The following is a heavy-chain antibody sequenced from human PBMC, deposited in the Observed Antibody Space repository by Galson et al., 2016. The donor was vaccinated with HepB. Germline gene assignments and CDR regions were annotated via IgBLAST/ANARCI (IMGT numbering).Heavy chain of an antibody. J-gene: IGHJ2*01. Sequence: SLRLSCAASGFTLSSSAMTWVRQAPGRGLEWVSAITETGSFAYYADSVRGRFTLSRDTSKNTVYLQMNSLRAEDTAVYYCAKQYQGAYWYFDLWGRGTLVTVSS. V-gene: IGHV3-23*01. CDR1: GFTLSSSA. CDR2: ITETGSFA. CDR3: AKQYQGAYWYFDL. D-gene: IGHD2-2*01.